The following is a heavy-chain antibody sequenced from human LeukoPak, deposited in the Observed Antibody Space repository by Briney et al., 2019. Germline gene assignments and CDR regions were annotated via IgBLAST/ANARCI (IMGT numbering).Heavy chain of an antibody. CDR2: IYHSGST. CDR3: TRDLRYFDWDY. J-gene: IGHJ4*02. V-gene: IGHV4-38-2*02. CDR1: GYSISSGYY. Sequence: SETLSLTCAVSGYSISSGYYWGWIRQPPGKGLEWIGSIYHSGSTYYNPSLKSRVTISVDTSKNQFSLKLSSVTAADTAVYYCTRDLRYFDWDYWGQGTLVTVSS. D-gene: IGHD3-9*01.